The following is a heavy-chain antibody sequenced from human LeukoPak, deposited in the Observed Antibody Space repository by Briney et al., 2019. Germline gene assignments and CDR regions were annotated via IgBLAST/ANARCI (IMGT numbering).Heavy chain of an antibody. D-gene: IGHD2/OR15-2a*01. Sequence: PSQTLSLTCTVSGGSISSGSYYWSWIRQTAGKGLEWIGRIYASGSTNYNPSLKSRVTISVDTSKNQFSLRLNSVTAADTAMYYSAREYYSDWFDPWGQGTLVTVSS. J-gene: IGHJ5*02. CDR3: AREYYSDWFDP. CDR2: IYASGST. CDR1: GGSISSGSYY. V-gene: IGHV4-61*02.